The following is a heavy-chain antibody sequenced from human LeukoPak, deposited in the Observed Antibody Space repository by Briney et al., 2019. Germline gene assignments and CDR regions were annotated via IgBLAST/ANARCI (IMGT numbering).Heavy chain of an antibody. CDR1: GFTFSSYA. CDR3: AKETSGTSVAGTNFDS. V-gene: IGHV3-23*01. D-gene: IGHD6-19*01. Sequence: GGSLRLSCAASGFTFSSYAMSWVRQAPGKGLEWVSTISGSGGSTYYADSVKGRFTISRDNSKNTLYLQMNSLRAEDTAIYHCAKETSGTSVAGTNFDSWGQGTLVTVSS. CDR2: ISGSGGST. J-gene: IGHJ4*02.